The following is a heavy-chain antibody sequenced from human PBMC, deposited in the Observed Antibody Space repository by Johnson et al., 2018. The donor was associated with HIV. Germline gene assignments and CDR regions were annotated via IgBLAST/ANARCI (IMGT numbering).Heavy chain of an antibody. CDR2: IKQDGSEK. CDR1: GFTFSSYW. J-gene: IGHJ3*02. CDR3: ARGAVSGYVSVDAFHI. V-gene: IGHV3-7*01. D-gene: IGHD5-12*01. Sequence: EVQLVESGGGVARPGGSLRLSCAASGFTFSSYWMSWVRQAPGKGLEWVANIKQDGSEKYYVDSVKGRFTISRDNAKNSLYLQMNSLRAEDTAVYYCARGAVSGYVSVDAFHIWGQGTLVTVSS.